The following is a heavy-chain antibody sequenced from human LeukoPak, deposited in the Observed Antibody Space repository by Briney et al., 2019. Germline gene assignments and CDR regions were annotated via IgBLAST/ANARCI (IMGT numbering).Heavy chain of an antibody. V-gene: IGHV3-30-3*01. J-gene: IGHJ6*02. Sequence: GGSLRLSCAASGFTVSSNYMSWVRQAPGKGLEWVAVISYDGSNKYYADSVKGRFTISRDNSKNTLYLQMNSLRAEDTAVYYCARDTYSGYVNYYYYGMDVWGQGTTVTVSS. CDR1: GFTVSSNY. CDR3: ARDTYSGYVNYYYYGMDV. D-gene: IGHD5-12*01. CDR2: ISYDGSNK.